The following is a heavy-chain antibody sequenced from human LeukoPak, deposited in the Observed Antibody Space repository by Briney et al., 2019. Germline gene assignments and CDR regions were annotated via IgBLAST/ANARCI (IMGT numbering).Heavy chain of an antibody. V-gene: IGHV1-2*06. CDR3: ASPLGGTTSVVAQN. D-gene: IGHD1-14*01. Sequence: GASVKVSCKASGYTFTGYYMHWVRQAPGQGLEWMGRINPNSGGTNYAQKFQGRVTMTRDTSISTAYMELSRLRSDDTAVYYCASPLGGTTSVVAQNWGQGALVTVSS. CDR1: GYTFTGYY. J-gene: IGHJ4*02. CDR2: INPNSGGT.